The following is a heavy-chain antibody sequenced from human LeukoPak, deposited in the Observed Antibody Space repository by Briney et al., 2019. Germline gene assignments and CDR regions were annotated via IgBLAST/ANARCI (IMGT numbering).Heavy chain of an antibody. Sequence: GGSLRLSCAASGFTFSSYSMNWVRQAPGKGLERVSSISSSSSYIYYADSVKGRFTISRDNAKNSLYLQMNSLRAEDTAVYYCARDIYDILTDDAFDIWGQGTMVTVSS. CDR3: ARDIYDILTDDAFDI. CDR1: GFTFSSYS. CDR2: ISSSSSYI. J-gene: IGHJ3*02. D-gene: IGHD3-9*01. V-gene: IGHV3-21*01.